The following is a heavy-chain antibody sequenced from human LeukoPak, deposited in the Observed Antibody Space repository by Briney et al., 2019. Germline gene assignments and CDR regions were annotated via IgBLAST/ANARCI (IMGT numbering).Heavy chain of an antibody. Sequence: SETLSLTCTVSGGSISSSSYYWGWIRQPPGKGLEWIGRIYYSGSTYYNPSLKSRVTISVDTSKNQFSLKLSSVTAADTAVYYCARAESSGWYLNWFDPWGQGTLVTVSS. CDR3: ARAESSGWYLNWFDP. CDR1: GGSISSSSYY. D-gene: IGHD6-19*01. V-gene: IGHV4-39*07. CDR2: IYYSGST. J-gene: IGHJ5*02.